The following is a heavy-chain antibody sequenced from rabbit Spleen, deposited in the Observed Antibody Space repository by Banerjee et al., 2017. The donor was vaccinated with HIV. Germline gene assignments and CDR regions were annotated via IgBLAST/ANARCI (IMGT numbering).Heavy chain of an antibody. CDR1: GFSFNSGYD. CDR3: ARDTSSSFSSYGMDL. CDR2: AYAGGSGST. D-gene: IGHD1-1*01. Sequence: QSLEESGGGLVKPGASLTLTCKASGFSFNSGYDMCWVRQAPGKGLEWVACAYAGGSGSTYSATWANGRFTISKTSSTTVTLQMTSLTAADTATYFCARDTSSSFSSYGMDLWGPGTLVTVS. J-gene: IGHJ6*01. V-gene: IGHV1S40*01.